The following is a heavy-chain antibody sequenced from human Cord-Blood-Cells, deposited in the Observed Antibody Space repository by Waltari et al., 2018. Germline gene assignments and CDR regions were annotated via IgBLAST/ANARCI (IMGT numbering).Heavy chain of an antibody. J-gene: IGHJ4*02. Sequence: QVRLVESGGGVVQPGRSLRLSCQASGLTFSSYGMPWVRQDRGTGVEWVAVISYDGMNKCVADSLKCRFTVARDNSKITLYLQMNSLRAEDTSVYYCAKDHRKRFDYWGQGTLVTVSA. D-gene: IGHD3-16*02. CDR3: AKDHRKRFDY. CDR2: ISYDGMNK. V-gene: IGHV3-30*18. CDR1: GLTFSSYG.